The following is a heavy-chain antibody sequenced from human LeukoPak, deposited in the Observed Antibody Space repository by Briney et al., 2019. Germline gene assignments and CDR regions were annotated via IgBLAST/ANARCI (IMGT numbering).Heavy chain of an antibody. D-gene: IGHD6-13*01. CDR3: ARVVWQLVEEGYFDY. CDR1: GFTFSSYA. V-gene: IGHV3-23*01. CDR2: VSGRGYNT. Sequence: GGSLRLSCAASGFTFSSYAMSWARQAPGKGLEWVSAVSGRGYNTYYADSVKGRFTVSRDNSKNTVYLQMNSLRAEDTAVYYCARVVWQLVEEGYFDYWGQGTLVTVSS. J-gene: IGHJ4*02.